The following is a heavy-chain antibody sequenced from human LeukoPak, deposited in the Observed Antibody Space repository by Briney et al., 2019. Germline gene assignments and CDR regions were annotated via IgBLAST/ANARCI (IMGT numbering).Heavy chain of an antibody. CDR1: GYTLTELS. J-gene: IGHJ4*02. D-gene: IGHD6-13*01. Sequence: ASVKVSCKVSGYTLTELSMHWVRQAPGKGLEWMGGFDPEDDETIYAQKFQGRVTMTEDTSTDTAYMELSSLRSEDTAVYYCATRSIPGGIAAASTPSDYWGQGTLVTVSS. CDR2: FDPEDDET. V-gene: IGHV1-24*01. CDR3: ATRSIPGGIAAASTPSDY.